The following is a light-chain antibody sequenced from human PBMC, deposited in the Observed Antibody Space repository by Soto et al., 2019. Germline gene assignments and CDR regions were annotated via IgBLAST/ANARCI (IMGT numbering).Light chain of an antibody. CDR1: QSIDTY. CDR2: AAS. Sequence: DIQMTQWQSSLSASVGESFTLTCRASQSIDTYLNWYHQKPGKAPKLLIYAASSLQGGVPSRFSGSGSGTDFTLTISSLQPEDFATYYCQQSYAPPHTFGQGTRLENK. J-gene: IGKJ5*01. CDR3: QQSYAPPHT. V-gene: IGKV1-39*01.